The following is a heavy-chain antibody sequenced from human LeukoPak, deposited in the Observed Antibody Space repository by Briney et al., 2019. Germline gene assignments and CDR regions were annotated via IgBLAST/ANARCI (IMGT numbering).Heavy chain of an antibody. D-gene: IGHD3-3*02. CDR1: GFTFRNAW. J-gene: IGHJ4*02. CDR2: IKSETDSGSI. Sequence: GGSLRLSCAASGFTFRNAWMSWVRQAPGKGLEWVGRIKSETDSGSIDYAAPVKDRFSISRDDSKNTLYLQMRSLKTEDTTEYYCTTGRGISWTYLDFWGQGTLVTVSS. CDR3: TTGRGISWTYLDF. V-gene: IGHV3-15*01.